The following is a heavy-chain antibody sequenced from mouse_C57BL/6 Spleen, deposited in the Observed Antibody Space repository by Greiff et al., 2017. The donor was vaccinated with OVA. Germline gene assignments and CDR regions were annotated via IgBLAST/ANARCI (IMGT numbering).Heavy chain of an antibody. J-gene: IGHJ4*01. V-gene: IGHV1-81*01. CDR1: GYTFTSYG. Sequence: LVESGAELARPGASVKLSCKASGYTFTSYGISWVKQRTGQGLEWIGEIYPRSGNTYYNEKFKGKATLTADKSSSTAYMELRSLTSEDSAVYFCARGYSNSSMDYWGQGTSVTVSS. CDR3: ARGYSNSSMDY. D-gene: IGHD2-5*01. CDR2: IYPRSGNT.